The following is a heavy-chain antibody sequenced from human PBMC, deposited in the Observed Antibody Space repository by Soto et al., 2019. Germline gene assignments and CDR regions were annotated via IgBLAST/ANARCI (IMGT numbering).Heavy chain of an antibody. CDR2: ISSSSSYI. Sequence: GGSLRLSCAASGFTFSSYSMNWVRQAPGKGLEWVSSISSSSSYIYYADSVKGRFTISRDNAKNSLYLQMNSLRAEDTAVYYCARDQDIVVVPAAIFSQNYYYYGMDVWGQGTTVTVSS. CDR1: GFTFSSYS. J-gene: IGHJ6*02. CDR3: ARDQDIVVVPAAIFSQNYYYYGMDV. V-gene: IGHV3-21*01. D-gene: IGHD2-2*01.